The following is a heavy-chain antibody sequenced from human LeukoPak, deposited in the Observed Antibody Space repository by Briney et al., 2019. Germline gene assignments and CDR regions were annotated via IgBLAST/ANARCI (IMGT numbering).Heavy chain of an antibody. V-gene: IGHV4-59*01. CDR1: GGSISSYY. Sequence: ETLSLTCTVSGGSISSYYWSWIRQPPGKGLEWTGYIYYSGSTNYNPSLKSRVTISVDTSKNQFSLKLSSVTAADTAVYYCAGRQEYYGSGSEFDYWGQGTLVTVSS. D-gene: IGHD3-10*01. CDR2: IYYSGST. CDR3: AGRQEYYGSGSEFDY. J-gene: IGHJ4*02.